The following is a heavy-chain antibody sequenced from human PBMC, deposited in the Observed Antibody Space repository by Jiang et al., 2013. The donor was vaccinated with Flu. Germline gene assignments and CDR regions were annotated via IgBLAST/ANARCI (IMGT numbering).Heavy chain of an antibody. Sequence: GSGLVKPSEALSLTCNVSGGSISTYYWTWIRQPPGKGLEWIGYVYYTGGTNYNSSLKRRLTISLDTSKNQFSLKLNSVTAADTAIYYCARSDVGAVVRGAGYGMDVWGRGTTVTVSS. V-gene: IGHV4-59*01. D-gene: IGHD3-10*01. CDR3: ARSDVGAVVRGAGYGMDV. CDR2: VYYTGGT. J-gene: IGHJ6*02. CDR1: GGSISTYY.